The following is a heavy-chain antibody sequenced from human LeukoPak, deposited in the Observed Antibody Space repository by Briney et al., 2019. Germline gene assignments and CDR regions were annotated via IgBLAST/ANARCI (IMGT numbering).Heavy chain of an antibody. D-gene: IGHD3-3*01. CDR1: GFTFSSYA. Sequence: PGGSLRLSCAASGFTFSSYAMSWVRQAPGKGLEWVSAISGSGGSTYYADSVKGRFTISRDNSKNTLYLQMNSLRAEDTAVYYCAGDARFRMRSGYLGSYWFDPWGQGTLVTVSS. J-gene: IGHJ5*02. V-gene: IGHV3-23*01. CDR3: AGDARFRMRSGYLGSYWFDP. CDR2: ISGSGGST.